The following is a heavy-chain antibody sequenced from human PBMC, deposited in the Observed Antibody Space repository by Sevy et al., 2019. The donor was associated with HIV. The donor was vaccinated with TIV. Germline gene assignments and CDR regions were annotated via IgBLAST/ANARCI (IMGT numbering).Heavy chain of an antibody. J-gene: IGHJ4*02. CDR1: GGSVSSGSYY. CDR2: IYYSGST. CDR3: ARIQDPNPHYYYSSLNDY. D-gene: IGHD3-22*01. V-gene: IGHV4-61*01. Sequence: SETLSLTCTVSGGSVSSGSYYWSWIRQPPGKGLEWIGYIYYSGSTNYNPSLKSRVTISVDTSKNQFSLKLSSVTAADTAVYYCARIQDPNPHYYYSSLNDYWGQGTLVTVSS.